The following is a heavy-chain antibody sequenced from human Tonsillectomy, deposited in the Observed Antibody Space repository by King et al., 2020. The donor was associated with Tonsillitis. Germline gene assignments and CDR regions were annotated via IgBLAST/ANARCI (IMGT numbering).Heavy chain of an antibody. Sequence: VQLVQSGGGLVQPGGSQRLSCAASGFTFSSYAMSWVRQAPGKGLEWVSTISGSGGSTYYADSVKGRFTISRDNSKNTLYLQMNSLRAEDTAVFYCAKDENNYYDTSGYYYSAFDIWGQGTMVTVSS. CDR2: ISGSGGST. V-gene: IGHV3-23*04. D-gene: IGHD3-22*01. CDR1: GFTFSSYA. J-gene: IGHJ3*02. CDR3: AKDENNYYDTSGYYYSAFDI.